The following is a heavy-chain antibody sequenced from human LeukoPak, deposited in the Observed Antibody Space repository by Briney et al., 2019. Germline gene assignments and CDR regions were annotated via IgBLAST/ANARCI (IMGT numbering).Heavy chain of an antibody. CDR1: GFTFSSYA. Sequence: GGSLRLACAASGFTFSSYAMHWVRQAPGKGLEWVAVISYDGSNKYYADSVKGRFTISRDNSKNTLYLQMNSLRVEDTAVYYCAKGVEARYCSGTSCSTWLDPWGQGTLVTVSS. CDR2: ISYDGSNK. V-gene: IGHV3-30-3*01. D-gene: IGHD2-2*02. CDR3: AKGVEARYCSGTSCSTWLDP. J-gene: IGHJ5*02.